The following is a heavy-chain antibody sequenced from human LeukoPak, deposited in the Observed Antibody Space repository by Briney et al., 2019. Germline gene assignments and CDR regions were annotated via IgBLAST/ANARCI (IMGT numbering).Heavy chain of an antibody. CDR1: SGSISSYY. D-gene: IGHD6-19*01. V-gene: IGHV4-59*01. Sequence: PSETLSLNATVSSGSISSYYWSWIRHPPGKGLEWIGYTNYSGSTNYHPSLKSRIIISVDTSKNQFSLLLRSVTAADTAVYYCGTGGGLQQWLVHNGWFDPWGQGTLVTVSS. CDR2: TNYSGST. CDR3: GTGGGLQQWLVHNGWFDP. J-gene: IGHJ5*02.